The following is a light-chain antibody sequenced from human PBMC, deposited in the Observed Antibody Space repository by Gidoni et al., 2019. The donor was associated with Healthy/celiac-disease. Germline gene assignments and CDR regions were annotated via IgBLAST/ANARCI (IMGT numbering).Light chain of an antibody. V-gene: IGKV1-9*01. CDR3: QQLNSYPL. CDR2: AAS. CDR1: QGISSY. J-gene: IGKJ5*01. Sequence: DIQLTQSPSFLSASVADRVTITCRASQGISSYLAWYQQKPGKAPKLLIYAASTLQSGVPSRFSGSGSGTEFTLTISSLQPEDFATYYCQQLNSYPLFXQXTRLEIK.